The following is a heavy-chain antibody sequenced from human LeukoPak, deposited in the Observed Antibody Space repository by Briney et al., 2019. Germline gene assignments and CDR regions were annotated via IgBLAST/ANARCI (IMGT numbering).Heavy chain of an antibody. CDR2: ITTNGAST. CDR1: GFTVSDYY. Sequence: GGSLRLSCAASGFTVSDYYMTWVRQAPGKGLEWISYITTNGASTYYANSVKGRFTISRDNAQNSLFLQMNSLRAEDTAIYYCARVGLDNTGWHISWFDPWGQGTLVTVSS. CDR3: ARVGLDNTGWHISWFDP. D-gene: IGHD6-19*01. J-gene: IGHJ5*02. V-gene: IGHV3-11*01.